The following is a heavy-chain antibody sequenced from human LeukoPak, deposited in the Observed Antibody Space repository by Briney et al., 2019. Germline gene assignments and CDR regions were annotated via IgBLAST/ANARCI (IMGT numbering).Heavy chain of an antibody. CDR3: ARAKTGTTGNFDY. Sequence: SETLSLTCAVSGYPISSGFYWGWIRQPPGKGLECIGTIYHSGSTYYNPSLKSRVTISVDTSKNQFSLRLSSVTAADTAVYYCARAKTGTTGNFDYWGQGTLVTVSS. J-gene: IGHJ4*02. CDR2: IYHSGST. CDR1: GYPISSGFY. V-gene: IGHV4-38-2*01. D-gene: IGHD1-7*01.